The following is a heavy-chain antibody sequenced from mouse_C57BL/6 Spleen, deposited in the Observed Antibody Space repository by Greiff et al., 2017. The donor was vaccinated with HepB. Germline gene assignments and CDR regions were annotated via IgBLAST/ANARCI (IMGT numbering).Heavy chain of an antibody. CDR3: ARERAYGNCFDY. Sequence: QVQLQQPGAELVKPGASVKLSCKASGYTFTSYWMHWVKQRPGQGLEWIGMIHPNSGSTNYNEKFKSKATLTVDKSSSTAYMQLSSLTSEDSAVYYCARERAYGNCFDYWGQGTTLTVSS. CDR2: IHPNSGST. D-gene: IGHD2-1*01. V-gene: IGHV1-64*01. CDR1: GYTFTSYW. J-gene: IGHJ2*01.